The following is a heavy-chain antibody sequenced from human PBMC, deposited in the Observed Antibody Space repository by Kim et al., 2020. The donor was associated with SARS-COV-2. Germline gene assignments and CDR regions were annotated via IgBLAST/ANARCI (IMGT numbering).Heavy chain of an antibody. Sequence: SETLSLTCTVSGGSISSGGYYWSWIRQHPGKGLEWIGYIYYSGSTYYNPSLKSRVTISVDTSKNQFSLKLSSVTAADTAVYYCARVPLCWYYDSSGYLDYWGQGTLVTVSS. D-gene: IGHD3-22*01. V-gene: IGHV4-31*03. CDR1: GGSISSGGYY. J-gene: IGHJ4*02. CDR2: IYYSGST. CDR3: ARVPLCWYYDSSGYLDY.